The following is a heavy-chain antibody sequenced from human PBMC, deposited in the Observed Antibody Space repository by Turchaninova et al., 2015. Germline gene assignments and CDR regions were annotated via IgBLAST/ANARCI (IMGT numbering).Heavy chain of an antibody. CDR2: IWYDGSNK. CDR3: ARGGQWLVRIWLDLDY. J-gene: IGHJ4*02. CDR1: GFTFSSYG. V-gene: IGHV3-33*01. D-gene: IGHD6-19*01. Sequence: RSLRLSCAASGFTFSSYGMHWVRQSPGKGMEWVAVIWYDGSNKNYADSVKDLFTFSRDNSKNTLYLQMNSLRAEDKAVYYCARGGQWLVRIWLDLDYWGQGTLVTVSS.